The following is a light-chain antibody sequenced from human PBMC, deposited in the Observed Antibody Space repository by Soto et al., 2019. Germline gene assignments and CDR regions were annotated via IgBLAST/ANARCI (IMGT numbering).Light chain of an antibody. CDR2: QDN. V-gene: IGLV3-1*01. Sequence: SYELTQPPSVSVSTGQTASITCAGDKLGDKYACWYQQKPGQSPVFVIYQDNKRSSGVPERFSGYNSGNTATLTVSGTQAVDEADYYCQAWDSSVVFGGGTKLTVL. J-gene: IGLJ2*01. CDR3: QAWDSSVV. CDR1: KLGDKY.